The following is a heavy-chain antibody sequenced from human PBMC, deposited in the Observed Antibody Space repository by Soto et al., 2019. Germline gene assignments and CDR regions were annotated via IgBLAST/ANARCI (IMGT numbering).Heavy chain of an antibody. D-gene: IGHD3-3*01. V-gene: IGHV1-18*01. J-gene: IGHJ6*03. CDR3: SVDFWSGPDYYYYYYMDV. Sequence: VSVKVSCRASGYAFTIYGISWVRQAPGQGLEWMGWISAYNGNTNYAQKLQGRVTMTTDTSTSTAYMELRSLRSDDTAVYYCSVDFWSGPDYYYYYYMDVWGKGTTVTVSS. CDR1: GYAFTIYG. CDR2: ISAYNGNT.